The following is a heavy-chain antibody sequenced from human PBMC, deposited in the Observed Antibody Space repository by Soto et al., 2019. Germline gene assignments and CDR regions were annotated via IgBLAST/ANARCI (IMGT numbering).Heavy chain of an antibody. V-gene: IGHV4-39*01. CDR2: VYFSGTT. Sequence: LSLTCTVSGVSITTTSYYWGWIRQPPGKGLEWIGSVYFSGTTYYNPSLKSRVTISVDTSKNHFSLRLSSVTAADTAIYYCARHGSYWGQGAMVTVSS. CDR3: ARHGSY. J-gene: IGHJ3*01. CDR1: GVSITTTSYY.